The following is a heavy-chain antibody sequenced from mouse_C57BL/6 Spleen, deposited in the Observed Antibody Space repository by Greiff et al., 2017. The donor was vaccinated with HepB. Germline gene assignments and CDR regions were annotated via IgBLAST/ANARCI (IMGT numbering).Heavy chain of an antibody. CDR3: ARFYYYGSSYLYYAMDY. Sequence: VKLQQPGAELVRPGSSVKLSCKASGYTFTSYWLHWVKQRPIQGLEWIGNIDPSDSETHYNQKFKDKATLTVDKSSSTAYMQLISLTSEDSAVYYCARFYYYGSSYLYYAMDYWGQGTSVTVSS. CDR2: IDPSDSET. J-gene: IGHJ4*01. D-gene: IGHD1-1*01. V-gene: IGHV1-52*01. CDR1: GYTFTSYW.